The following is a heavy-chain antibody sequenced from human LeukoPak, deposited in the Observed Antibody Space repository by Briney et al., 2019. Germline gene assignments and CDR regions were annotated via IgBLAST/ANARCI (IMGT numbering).Heavy chain of an antibody. V-gene: IGHV4-59*01. CDR3: ARRSSWDVFDY. D-gene: IGHD6-13*01. CDR1: GASISTYY. J-gene: IGHJ4*02. CDR2: IYYSGST. Sequence: PSETLSLTCTVSGASISTYYWSWIRQPPGKGLEWIGYIYYSGSTNYNPSLKSRVTISVDTSKNQFSLKLSSVTAADTAVYYCARRSSWDVFDYWGQGTLVTVSS.